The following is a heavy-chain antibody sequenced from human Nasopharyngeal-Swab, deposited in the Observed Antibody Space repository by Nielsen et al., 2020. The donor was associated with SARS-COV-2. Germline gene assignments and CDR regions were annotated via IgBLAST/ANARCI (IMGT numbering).Heavy chain of an antibody. Sequence: GESLKISCATSGYRFTDYWIAWVRQAPGKSLECMGTIFPGDSDTRYSPSFEGRVTISVDQSITTAYLHWTSLKASDTAKYYCAIGAAVGTLFHGMDVWGQGTMVTVSS. J-gene: IGHJ6*02. CDR3: AIGAAVGTLFHGMDV. V-gene: IGHV5-51*01. D-gene: IGHD1-26*01. CDR2: IFPGDSDT. CDR1: GYRFTDYW.